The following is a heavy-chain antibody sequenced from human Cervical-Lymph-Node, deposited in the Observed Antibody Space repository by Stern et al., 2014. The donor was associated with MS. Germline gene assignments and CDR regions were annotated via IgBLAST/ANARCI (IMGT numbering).Heavy chain of an antibody. V-gene: IGHV3-7*01. CDR3: ARAVRELGT. D-gene: IGHD1-7*01. CDR1: GFTFSNYW. J-gene: IGHJ5*02. Sequence: EVQLVESGGGLVQPGESLRLSCAVSGFTFSNYWMTWVRQAPGKGLEWVASIKTDGSEKSYVGSVKGRFTISRENAKESLNSQMNSLRAEDTAVYYCARAVRELGTWGQGTLVTVSS. CDR2: IKTDGSEK.